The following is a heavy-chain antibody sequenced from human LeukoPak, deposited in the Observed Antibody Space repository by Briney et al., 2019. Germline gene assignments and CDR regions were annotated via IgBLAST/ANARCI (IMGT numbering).Heavy chain of an antibody. CDR3: ARGLQYQLLKALGYYYMDV. J-gene: IGHJ6*03. CDR2: IIPISGTA. D-gene: IGHD2-2*01. CDR1: GGTFSSHA. Sequence: GASVKVCCKASGGTFSSHAIAWVRQAPGQGPEWMGGIIPISGTANYAQKFQGRVTITTDESTSTAYMELSSLTSDDTAVYYCARGLQYQLLKALGYYYMDVWGEGTTVTVSS. V-gene: IGHV1-69*05.